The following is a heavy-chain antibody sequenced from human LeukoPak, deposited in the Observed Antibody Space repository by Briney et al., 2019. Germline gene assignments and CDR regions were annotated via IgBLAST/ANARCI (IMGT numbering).Heavy chain of an antibody. J-gene: IGHJ4*02. CDR2: IYSGGST. D-gene: IGHD5-24*01. Sequence: GGSLRLSCAASGFTVSSNYMSWVRQAPGRGLEWVSVIYSGGSTYYADSVKGRFTISRDNSKNTLYLQMNSLRAEDTAVYYCARASRDGYTTHSFDYWGQGTLVTVSS. V-gene: IGHV3-53*01. CDR3: ARASRDGYTTHSFDY. CDR1: GFTVSSNY.